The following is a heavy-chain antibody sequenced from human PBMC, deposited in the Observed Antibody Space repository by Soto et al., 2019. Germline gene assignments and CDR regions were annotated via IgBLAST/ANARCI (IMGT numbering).Heavy chain of an antibody. CDR1: GFTFSRSA. CDR2: ISGDSTTT. Sequence: EVQLLESGGDLVQPGGSLRLSCVASGFTFSRSAMSWVRQAPGKGLEWVSDISGDSTTTYYAGSVKGRFTVSRDNSRNTLFLQMNSLRVDDTALYFCAKDGRVPAAMPGRREDAFDAWGQGTMVTVSS. CDR3: AKDGRVPAAMPGRREDAFDA. D-gene: IGHD2-2*01. V-gene: IGHV3-23*01. J-gene: IGHJ3*01.